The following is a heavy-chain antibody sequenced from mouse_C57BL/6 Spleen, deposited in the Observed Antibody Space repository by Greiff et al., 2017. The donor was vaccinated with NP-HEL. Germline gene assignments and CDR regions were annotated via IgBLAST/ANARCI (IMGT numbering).Heavy chain of an antibody. CDR3: ARLEGYYGNYFDY. J-gene: IGHJ2*01. Sequence: QVQLQQPGTELVKPGASVKLSCKASGYTFTSYWMHWVKQRPGQGLEWIGNINPSNGGTNYNEKVKSKATLTVDKSSSTAYMQLSSLTSEDSAVYYCARLEGYYGNYFDYWGQGTTLTVSS. CDR2: INPSNGGT. V-gene: IGHV1-53*01. CDR1: GYTFTSYW. D-gene: IGHD2-1*01.